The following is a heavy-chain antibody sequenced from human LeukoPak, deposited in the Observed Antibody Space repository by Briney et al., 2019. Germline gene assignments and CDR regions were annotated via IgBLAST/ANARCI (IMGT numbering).Heavy chain of an antibody. V-gene: IGHV3-30*04. J-gene: IGHJ3*02. Sequence: GGSLRLSCAASGFTFSSYAMHWVRQAPGKGLEWVTIISYDGTNKYYADSVKGRFTISRDNSKNTLFLQMNSLRAEDTAVYYCARSNYCDSRSWGFDIWGQGTMVTVSS. CDR2: ISYDGTNK. CDR1: GFTFSSYA. D-gene: IGHD3-22*01. CDR3: ARSNYCDSRSWGFDI.